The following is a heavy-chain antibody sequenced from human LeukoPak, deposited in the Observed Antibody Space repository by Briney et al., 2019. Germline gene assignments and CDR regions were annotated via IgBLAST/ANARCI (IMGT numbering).Heavy chain of an antibody. J-gene: IGHJ3*02. D-gene: IGHD3-22*01. CDR3: ARHRQRSSGYFGSGHDGSDI. V-gene: IGHV4-34*01. CDR2: INHSGST. CDR1: GGSFSDYY. Sequence: SETLSLTCAVYGGSFSDYYWTWIRQPPGKGLEWIGEINHSGSTNYSPSLKSQVTISVDTSKNQFSLNLTSVTAADTAMYYCARHRQRSSGYFGSGHDGSDIWGQGTMVAVSS.